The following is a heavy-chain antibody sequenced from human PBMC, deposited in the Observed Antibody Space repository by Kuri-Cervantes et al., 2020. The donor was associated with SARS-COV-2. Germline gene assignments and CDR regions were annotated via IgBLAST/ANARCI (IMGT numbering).Heavy chain of an antibody. CDR2: IDPSDSYT. CDR1: GYSFTSYW. J-gene: IGHJ3*02. D-gene: IGHD3-10*01. V-gene: IGHV5-10-1*01. Sequence: GESLKISCKGSGYSFTSYWISWVRQMPGKGLEWMGRIDPSDSYTNYSPSFQGHVTISADKSISTAYLQWSSLKATDTAMYYCARHRAYGPDAFDIWGQGTMVTVSS. CDR3: ARHRAYGPDAFDI.